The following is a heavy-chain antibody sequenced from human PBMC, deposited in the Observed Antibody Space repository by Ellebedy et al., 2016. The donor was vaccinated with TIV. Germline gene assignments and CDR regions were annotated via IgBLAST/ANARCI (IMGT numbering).Heavy chain of an antibody. CDR2: VFHNGRS. CDR3: AGVRDGRRPFDY. V-gene: IGHV4-59*01. D-gene: IGHD5-24*01. J-gene: IGHJ4*02. Sequence: SETLSLTCSVSGGSITGYYWNWIRQSPGKGLEWIGFVFHNGRSKYNPSLESRLTLSVDTSKDQFSLRLSSVAAADTALYYRAGVRDGRRPFDYWGQGALVTVSS. CDR1: GGSITGYY.